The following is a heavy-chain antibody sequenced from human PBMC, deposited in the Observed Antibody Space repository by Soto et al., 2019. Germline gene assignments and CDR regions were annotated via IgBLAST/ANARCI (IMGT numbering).Heavy chain of an antibody. CDR3: AKGEGAAPRRYYYYYYGMDV. CDR2: ISGSGGST. CDR1: GFTFSSYA. J-gene: IGHJ6*02. V-gene: IGHV3-23*01. Sequence: LRLSCAASGFTFSSYAMSWVRQAPGKGLEWVSAISGSGGSTYYADSVKGRFTISRDNSKNTLYLQMNSLRAEDTAVYYCAKGEGAAPRRYYYYYYGMDVWGQGTTVTVSS. D-gene: IGHD6-13*01.